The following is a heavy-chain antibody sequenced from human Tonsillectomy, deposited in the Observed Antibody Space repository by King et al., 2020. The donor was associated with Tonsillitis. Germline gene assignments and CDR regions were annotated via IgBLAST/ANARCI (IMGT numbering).Heavy chain of an antibody. CDR2: ISFVGSDK. V-gene: IGHV3-30*18. CDR1: GFTFSDCG. J-gene: IGHJ4*02. CDR3: AKEGGAQYCSSATCSADY. D-gene: IGHD2-2*01. Sequence: VQLVESGGGVVQPGRSLRLSCAASGFTFSDCGMHWFRQAPGKGLDWVAAISFVGSDKDYGDSVRGRFTISRENSRNTLYLQLNSLRADDTAVYYCAKEGGAQYCSSATCSADYWGQGTLVTVSS.